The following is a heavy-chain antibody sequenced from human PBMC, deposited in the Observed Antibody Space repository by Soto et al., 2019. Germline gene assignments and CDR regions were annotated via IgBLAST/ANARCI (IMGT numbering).Heavy chain of an antibody. D-gene: IGHD3-22*01. CDR2: ISYDGSNK. Sequence: SGFTFSSYAMHWVRQAPGKGLEWVAVISYDGSNKYYADSVKGRFTISRDNSKNTLYLQMNSLRDEDTAVYYCARDNHYDGGAYFHAFDYWGQGALVTVSS. V-gene: IGHV3-30-3*01. CDR3: ARDNHYDGGAYFHAFDY. CDR1: GFTFSSYA. J-gene: IGHJ4*02.